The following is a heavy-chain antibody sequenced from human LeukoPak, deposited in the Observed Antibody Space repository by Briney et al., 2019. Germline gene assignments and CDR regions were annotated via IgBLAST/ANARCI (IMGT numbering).Heavy chain of an antibody. V-gene: IGHV3-74*01. D-gene: IGHD1-14*01. CDR2: INSYGSST. CDR3: AREETGIDSFDY. J-gene: IGHJ4*02. CDR1: GFTLSSYW. Sequence: GGSLRLSCAASGFTLSSYWMHWVRQAPGKGLVWVSHINSYGSSTIYEDSVKGRFTIPRQNAKNTLYPQMNTLRADDTRVLYCAREETGIDSFDYGGQGSL.